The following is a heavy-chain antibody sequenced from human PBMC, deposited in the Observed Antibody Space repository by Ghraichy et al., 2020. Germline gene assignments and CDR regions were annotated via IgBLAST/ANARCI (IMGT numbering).Heavy chain of an antibody. CDR2: ISSSSSYR. J-gene: IGHJ6*02. CDR3: AREGLTMVRGVTSYGMDV. D-gene: IGHD3-10*01. Sequence: GGSLRLSCAASGFTFSSYSMHWVRQAPGKGLEWVSSISSSSSYRYYADSVKGRFTISRDNAKNPLYLQMNSLRAEDTAVYYCAREGLTMVRGVTSYGMDVWGQGTTVTVSS. CDR1: GFTFSSYS. V-gene: IGHV3-21*01.